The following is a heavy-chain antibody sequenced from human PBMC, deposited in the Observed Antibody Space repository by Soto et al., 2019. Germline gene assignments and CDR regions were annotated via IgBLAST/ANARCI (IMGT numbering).Heavy chain of an antibody. CDR1: GFTLNNNA. CDR3: AKVTSGY. CDR2: LSGSGSTT. J-gene: IGHJ4*02. V-gene: IGHV3-23*01. D-gene: IGHD3-10*01. Sequence: EVQMLESGGGLVQPGGSLRLSCAVSGFTLNNNAISWVRQAPGKGLEWVSTLSGSGSTTNYADAVKGRFSISRDTSKNTAYLQMINLRVEDTAVYYCAKVTSGYWGQGTLVTVSS.